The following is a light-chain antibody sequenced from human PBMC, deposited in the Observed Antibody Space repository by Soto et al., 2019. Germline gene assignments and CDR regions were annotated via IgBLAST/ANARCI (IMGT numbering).Light chain of an antibody. V-gene: IGKV1-5*01. Sequence: DVQMTQPHSTPSASVGGRITITCRVCQSISSWLAWYQQKPGKAPKLLIYGASSRPTGIPHKFSGSGSGTDFTLTISRLEPEDFAVYYCQQYGSSPPITFGQGTRLEIK. J-gene: IGKJ5*01. CDR3: QQYGSSPPIT. CDR1: QSISSW. CDR2: GAS.